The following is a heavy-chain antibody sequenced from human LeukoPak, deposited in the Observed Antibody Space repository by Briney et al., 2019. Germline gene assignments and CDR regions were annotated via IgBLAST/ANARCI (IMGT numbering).Heavy chain of an antibody. J-gene: IGHJ5*02. CDR1: GFTFSSYD. V-gene: IGHV3-48*03. D-gene: IGHD3-10*01. Sequence: GGSLRLSCAASGFTFSSYDMYWVRQAPGKGLEWVSYISGNGSAIYHADSVKGRFTISRDYAKNSLYLQMNSLRAEDTAVYYCARESYYYGSGSYYNWFDPWGQGTLVTVSS. CDR2: ISGNGSAI. CDR3: ARESYYYGSGSYYNWFDP.